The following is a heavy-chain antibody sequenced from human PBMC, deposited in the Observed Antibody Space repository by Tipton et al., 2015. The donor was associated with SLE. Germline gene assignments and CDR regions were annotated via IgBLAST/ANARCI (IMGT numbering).Heavy chain of an antibody. V-gene: IGHV4-4*02. CDR2: IYHSGST. J-gene: IGHJ3*02. D-gene: IGHD6-19*01. CDR3: ARVPYSSGRPGDDAFDI. CDR1: GGSISSSNW. Sequence: TLSLTCAVSGGSISSSNWWSWVRQPPGKGLEWIGEIYHSGSTNYNPSLKSRVTISVDKSKNKFSLKLSSVTAADTAVYYCARVPYSSGRPGDDAFDIWGQGTMVTVSS.